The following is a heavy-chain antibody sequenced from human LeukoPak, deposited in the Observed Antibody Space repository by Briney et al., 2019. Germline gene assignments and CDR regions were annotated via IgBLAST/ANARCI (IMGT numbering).Heavy chain of an antibody. Sequence: TPSETLSLTCAVYGGSFSDYFWSWIRQPPGKGLEWIGEISHSGSTTYNPSLRSRVTISGDTSKKQFSLKLSSVTAADTAVYYCARRGTVAGAYYWGQGTLVTVSS. J-gene: IGHJ4*02. CDR2: ISHSGST. CDR3: ARRGTVAGAYY. CDR1: GGSFSDYF. V-gene: IGHV4-34*01. D-gene: IGHD6-19*01.